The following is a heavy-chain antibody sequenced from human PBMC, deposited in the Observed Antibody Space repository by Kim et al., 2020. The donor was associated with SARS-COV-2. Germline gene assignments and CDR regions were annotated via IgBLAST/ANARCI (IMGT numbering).Heavy chain of an antibody. CDR2: IKDDGSEK. V-gene: IGHV3-7*03. CDR3: VRRWCSSWTGFAP. D-gene: IGHD6-13*01. J-gene: IGHJ5*02. CDR1: GFTFSSYW. Sequence: GGSLRLFCAASGFTFSSYWMSWVRQAPGKGLEWVADIKDDGSEKYYVDSVKGRFTISRDNTKNSLYLQMNSLRAEDTAVYYCVRRWCSSWTGFAPWVQGPRVTVSS.